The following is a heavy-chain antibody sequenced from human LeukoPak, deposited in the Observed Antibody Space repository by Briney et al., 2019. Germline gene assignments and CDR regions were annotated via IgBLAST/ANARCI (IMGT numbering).Heavy chain of an antibody. CDR2: ISSSSSTI. V-gene: IGHV3-48*01. J-gene: IGHJ4*02. CDR3: ARVESGYYPDY. D-gene: IGHD3-3*01. Sequence: GGSLRLSCAASGFTFSSYCMNWVRQAPGKGLEWVSYISSSSSTIYYADSVKGRFTISRDNAKNSLYLQMNSLRAEDTAVYYCARVESGYYPDYWGQGTLVTVSS. CDR1: GFTFSSYC.